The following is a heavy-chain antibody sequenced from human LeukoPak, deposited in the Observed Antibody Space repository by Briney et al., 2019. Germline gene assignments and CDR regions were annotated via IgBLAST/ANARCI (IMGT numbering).Heavy chain of an antibody. Sequence: GGSLRLSCVASGFTFRSYGMHWVRQAPGRGLQWVARISFDGTSAYYADSVKGRFTISRDTSKNTLYLQMNSLRAEDTAVYYCAKVGDIWGQGTMVTVSS. J-gene: IGHJ3*02. D-gene: IGHD3-10*01. CDR3: AKVGDI. CDR2: ISFDGTSA. V-gene: IGHV3-30*18. CDR1: GFTFRSYG.